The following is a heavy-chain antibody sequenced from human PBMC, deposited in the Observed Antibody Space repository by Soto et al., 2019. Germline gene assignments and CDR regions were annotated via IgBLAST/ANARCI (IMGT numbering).Heavy chain of an antibody. CDR1: GFTFTSSA. J-gene: IGHJ6*02. D-gene: IGHD3-3*01. CDR3: AAEPPSESGYHYYYGMDV. V-gene: IGHV1-58*01. CDR2: IVVGSGNT. Sequence: ASVKVSCKASGFTFTSSAVQWVRQARGQRLEWIGWIVVGSGNTNYAQKFQERVTITRDMSTSTAYMELSSLRSEDTAVYYCAAEPPSESGYHYYYGMDVWGQGTTVTVSS.